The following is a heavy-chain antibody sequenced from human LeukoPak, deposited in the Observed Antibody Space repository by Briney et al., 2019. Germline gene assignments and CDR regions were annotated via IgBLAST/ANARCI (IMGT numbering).Heavy chain of an antibody. Sequence: GGSLRLSCSASGFAGRSNHMSLLRQAPGKGLELVSIIFSGGTTNYADSVKGRLTISRDNSKNSLYLHMNSLRPDDTAVYYCERASTRTFEIWGQGTMVTVSS. CDR3: ERASTRTFEI. V-gene: IGHV3-66*01. J-gene: IGHJ3*02. D-gene: IGHD2/OR15-2a*01. CDR1: GFAGRSNH. CDR2: IFSGGTT.